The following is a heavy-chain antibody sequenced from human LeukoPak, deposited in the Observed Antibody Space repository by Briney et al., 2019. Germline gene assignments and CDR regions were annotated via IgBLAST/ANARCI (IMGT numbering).Heavy chain of an antibody. CDR1: GFTFSDYY. CDR2: ISGSSSNT. CDR3: ARVNLTSSGFYAY. J-gene: IGHJ4*02. D-gene: IGHD3-22*01. V-gene: IGHV3-11*06. Sequence: GGSLRLSCAASGFTFSDYYMTWIRQAPGKGLEWVSYISGSSSNTNYADSVKGRFTISRDNAKNSLYLQMNSLRAEDTAVYYCARVNLTSSGFYAYWGQGTLVTVSS.